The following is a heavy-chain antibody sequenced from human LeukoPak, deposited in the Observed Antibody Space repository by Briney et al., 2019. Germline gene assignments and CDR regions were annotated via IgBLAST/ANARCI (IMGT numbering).Heavy chain of an antibody. D-gene: IGHD5-18*01. CDR1: GYSFTSYW. V-gene: IGHV5-51*01. J-gene: IGHJ3*02. CDR2: IYPGDSDT. Sequence: GESLKISCKGSGYSFTSYWIGWVRQMPGKGLEWMGIIYPGDSDTRYSPSFQGQVTISADKSISTAYLQWSSLKASDTAMYYCARLTPLAVDTATRGSRVDAFGIWGQGTMVTVSS. CDR3: ARLTPLAVDTATRGSRVDAFGI.